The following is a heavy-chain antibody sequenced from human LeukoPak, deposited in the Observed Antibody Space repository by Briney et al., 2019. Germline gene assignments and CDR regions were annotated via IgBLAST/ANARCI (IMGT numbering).Heavy chain of an antibody. D-gene: IGHD2-15*01. J-gene: IGHJ6*03. V-gene: IGHV4-61*02. Sequence: SQTLSLTCTVSGGSISSGSYYWSWIRQPAGKVLEWIGRIYTSGSTNYNPSLKSRVTLSVDTSKYHFSLNLNSVTAADTAEYYYASAIGYGSWAILAYYYDYMDVWGKGTTVTVSS. CDR3: ASAIGYGSWAILAYYYDYMDV. CDR1: GGSISSGSYY. CDR2: IYTSGST.